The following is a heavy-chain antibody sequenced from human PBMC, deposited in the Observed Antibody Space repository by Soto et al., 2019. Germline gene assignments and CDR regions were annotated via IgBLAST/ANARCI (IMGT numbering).Heavy chain of an antibody. J-gene: IGHJ6*02. Sequence: QVHLVQSGAEVAKPGASVKVSCKPSGYTFTGYYIHWVRQAPGQGLEWMGWINPSSGDSKYAQKFQGRVTMTRDTFISPAYLDLRNLRSDDTAVYYCAREGGSAYGMDVWGQGTAVTVSS. CDR3: AREGGSAYGMDV. D-gene: IGHD1-26*01. V-gene: IGHV1-2*02. CDR1: GYTFTGYY. CDR2: INPSSGDS.